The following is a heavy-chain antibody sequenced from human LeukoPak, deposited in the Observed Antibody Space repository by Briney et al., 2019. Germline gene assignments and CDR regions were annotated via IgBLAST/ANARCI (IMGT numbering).Heavy chain of an antibody. CDR3: ARDKGYCSGGSCYWYYYYGMDV. V-gene: IGHV3-48*01. J-gene: IGHJ6*02. Sequence: GGSLRLSCAASGFTFSSYSMNWVRQAPGKGLEWVSYISSSSSTIYYADSVKGRFTISRDNAKNSLYLQMNSLRAEDTAVYYCARDKGYCSGGSCYWYYYYGMDVWGQGTTVTVPS. D-gene: IGHD2-15*01. CDR2: ISSSSSTI. CDR1: GFTFSSYS.